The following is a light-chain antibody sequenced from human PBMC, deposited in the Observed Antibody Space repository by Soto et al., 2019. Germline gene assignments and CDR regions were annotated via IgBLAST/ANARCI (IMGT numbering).Light chain of an antibody. CDR2: WAS. Sequence: DIVMTQSPDSLAVSLGERATVNCKSSQSVLRSSNNNNYLAWYQQRPGQPPKLLIYWASTRESGVPDRFSGSGSGTAFTLTISSLQAEDVAVYYCQHYYSTPPTFGQGTKLEIK. CDR3: QHYYSTPPT. V-gene: IGKV4-1*01. J-gene: IGKJ2*01. CDR1: QSVLRSSNNNNY.